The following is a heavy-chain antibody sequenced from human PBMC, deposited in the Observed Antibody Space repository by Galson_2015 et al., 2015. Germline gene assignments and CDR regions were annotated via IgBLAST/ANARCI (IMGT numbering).Heavy chain of an antibody. CDR1: GFTFSSYS. D-gene: IGHD6-13*01. J-gene: IGHJ4*02. CDR2: ISYDGSNK. CDR3: ARDGPEQLVPSLRKAFDY. V-gene: IGHV3-30*03. Sequence: SLRLSCAASGFTFSSYSMNWVRQAPGKGLEWVAVISYDGSNKYYTDSVKGRFTISRDNSKNTLYLQMNSLRAEDTAVYYCARDGPEQLVPSLRKAFDYWGQGTLVTVSS.